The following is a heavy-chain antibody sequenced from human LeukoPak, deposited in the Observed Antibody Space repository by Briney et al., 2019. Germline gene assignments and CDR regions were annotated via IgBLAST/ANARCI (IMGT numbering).Heavy chain of an antibody. D-gene: IGHD1-7*01. V-gene: IGHV4-4*09. Sequence: SETLSLTCTVSGGSISSYYWSWIRQPPGKGLEWIGYIYTSGSTNYNPSLKSRVTISVDTSKNQFSLKLSSVTAADTAVYYCARGGWNYGGDFQHWGQGTLVTVSS. CDR2: IYTSGST. CDR1: GGSISSYY. CDR3: ARGGWNYGGDFQH. J-gene: IGHJ1*01.